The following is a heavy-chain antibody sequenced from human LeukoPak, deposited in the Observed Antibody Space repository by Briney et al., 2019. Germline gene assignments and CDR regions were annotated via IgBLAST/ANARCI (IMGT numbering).Heavy chain of an antibody. Sequence: PGGSLRLSCAASGLNSNDYVMSWVRQAPGKGLEWVSSISGSGRSLYYADSIKGRFNISRDNSKHILYLQMDSLRAEDTAIYYCATEVVYWGQGALVTVSS. CDR3: ATEVVY. J-gene: IGHJ4*02. CDR2: ISGSGRSL. V-gene: IGHV3-23*01. CDR1: GLNSNDYV.